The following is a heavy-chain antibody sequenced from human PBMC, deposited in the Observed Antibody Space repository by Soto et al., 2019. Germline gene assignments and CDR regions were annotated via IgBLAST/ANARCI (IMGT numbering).Heavy chain of an antibody. Sequence: LSLTCTVSGDSISFYYWSWIRQSPGKGLEWIGYTYYSGSTNYNSSLKSRVTISVDTSKTHFSLKLSSLTAADTAVYYCARDSGITGAFYHWGQGILVTVSS. V-gene: IGHV4-59*01. CDR2: TYYSGST. J-gene: IGHJ4*02. D-gene: IGHD1-20*01. CDR1: GDSISFYY. CDR3: ARDSGITGAFYH.